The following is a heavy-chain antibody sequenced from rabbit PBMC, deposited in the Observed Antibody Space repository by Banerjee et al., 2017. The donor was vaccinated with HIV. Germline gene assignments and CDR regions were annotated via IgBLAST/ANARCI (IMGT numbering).Heavy chain of an antibody. Sequence: QEQLVESGGGLVQPGASLTLTCTASGFTLSSYWMSWVRQAPGKRPEWIACVLNGEGTTYYASWAKGRFTISKTSSTTVTLQVTSLTDADTATYFCARDTSSSFSSYGMDLWGQGTLVTVS. CDR1: GFTLSSYW. CDR2: VLNGEGTT. J-gene: IGHJ6*01. CDR3: ARDTSSSFSSYGMDL. D-gene: IGHD1-1*01. V-gene: IGHV1S45*01.